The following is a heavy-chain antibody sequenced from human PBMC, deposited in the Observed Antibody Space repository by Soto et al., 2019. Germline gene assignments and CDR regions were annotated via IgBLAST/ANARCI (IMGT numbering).Heavy chain of an antibody. CDR2: IYWDADK. J-gene: IGHJ5*02. V-gene: IGHV2-5*02. CDR3: AHRKRLLWYGELQSKIYRWFDP. CDR1: GFSLSTSGVG. Sequence: QITLKESGPTLVKPTQTLTLTCTFSGFSLSTSGVGVGWIRQPPGKALEWLALIYWDADKRYSPSLKSRLPITKDTSKNQVFPTKTNMHPMDTATHYCAHRKRLLWYGELQSKIYRWFDPWGQGTLVTVSS. D-gene: IGHD3-10*01.